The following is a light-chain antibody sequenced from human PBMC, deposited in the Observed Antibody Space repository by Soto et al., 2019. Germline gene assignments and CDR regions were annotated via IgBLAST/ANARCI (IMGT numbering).Light chain of an antibody. Sequence: QYVLTKPPAACGTPGQSVFIACSGSSSNIGGTNYAYWYQQLPGAAPKLLMHSNNLRPSGVPERISGSKSGTSASLAISGLRSEDEAVYYCASWDDRLGAVIFGGGTKLTVL. J-gene: IGLJ2*01. CDR1: SSNIGGTNY. CDR3: ASWDDRLGAVI. V-gene: IGLV1-47*02. CDR2: SNN.